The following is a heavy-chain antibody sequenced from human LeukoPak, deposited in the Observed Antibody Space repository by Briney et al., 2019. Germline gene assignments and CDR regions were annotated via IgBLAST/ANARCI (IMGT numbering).Heavy chain of an antibody. CDR3: ARPQSPHGGNVIDAVDI. CDR2: ISSSGSTI. V-gene: IGHV3-48*03. Sequence: GGSLRLSCAASGFTFSSYEINWVRQAPGKGLEWISYISSSGSTIYYADSVKGRFTISRDNAKNSLYLQMNTLRAEDTAVYYCARPQSPHGGNVIDAVDIWGPGTMVTVSS. D-gene: IGHD4-23*01. CDR1: GFTFSSYE. J-gene: IGHJ3*02.